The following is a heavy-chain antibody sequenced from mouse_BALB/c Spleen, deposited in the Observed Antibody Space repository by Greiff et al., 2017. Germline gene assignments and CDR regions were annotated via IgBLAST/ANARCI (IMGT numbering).Heavy chain of an antibody. D-gene: IGHD2-4*01. Sequence: EVNVVESGGDLVKPGGSLKLSCAASGFTFSSYGMSWVRQTPDKRLEWVATISSGGSYTYYPDSVKGRFTISRDNAKNTLYLQMSSLKSEDTAMYYCARPDDYDVDYFDYWGQGTTLTVSS. V-gene: IGHV5-6*01. J-gene: IGHJ2*01. CDR1: GFTFSSYG. CDR3: ARPDDYDVDYFDY. CDR2: ISSGGSYT.